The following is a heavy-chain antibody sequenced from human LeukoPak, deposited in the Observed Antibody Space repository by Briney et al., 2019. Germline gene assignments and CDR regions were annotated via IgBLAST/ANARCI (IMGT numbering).Heavy chain of an antibody. CDR3: ARAPAATNWFDP. D-gene: IGHD2-15*01. V-gene: IGHV4-30-4*08. J-gene: IGHJ5*02. CDR2: IYYGGST. Sequence: SETLSLTCTVSGGSISSGDYYWSWIRQPPGKGLEWIGYIYYGGSTYYNPSLKSRVTIPVDTSKNQFSLKLSSVTAADTAVYYCARAPAATNWFDPWGQGTLVTVSS. CDR1: GGSISSGDYY.